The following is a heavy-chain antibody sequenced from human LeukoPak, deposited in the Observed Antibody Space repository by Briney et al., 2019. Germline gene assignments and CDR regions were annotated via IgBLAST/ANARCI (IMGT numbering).Heavy chain of an antibody. J-gene: IGHJ4*02. D-gene: IGHD6-19*01. V-gene: IGHV3-11*01. CDR2: ISSSGSTI. CDR3: ARDGDSSGWSYFDY. CDR1: GFTFSDYY. Sequence: PGGSLRLSCAASGFTFSDYYMSWIRQAPGKGLEWVSYISSSGSTIYYADSVKGRFTISRDNSKNTLYLQMNSLRAEDTAVYYCARDGDSSGWSYFDYWGQGTLVTVSS.